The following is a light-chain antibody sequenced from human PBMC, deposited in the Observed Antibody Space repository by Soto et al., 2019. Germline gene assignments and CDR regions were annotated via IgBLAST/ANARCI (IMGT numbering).Light chain of an antibody. V-gene: IGKV3-11*01. CDR1: QSVSSY. CDR3: QQPSNWPPT. Sequence: EIVLTQSPATLSLSPGERATLSCRASQSVSSYLAWYQQKPGQAPRLLIYDASNRATGIPARFSGSGSGTDFTITISSPEPEDFAVYYCQQPSNWPPTFGPGTKVDIK. CDR2: DAS. J-gene: IGKJ3*01.